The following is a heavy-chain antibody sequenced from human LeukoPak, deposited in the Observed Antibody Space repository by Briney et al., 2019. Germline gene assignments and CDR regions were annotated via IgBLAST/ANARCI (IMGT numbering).Heavy chain of an antibody. CDR1: GYTFTGYY. V-gene: IGHV1-2*02. Sequence: GASVKVSCKASGYTFTGYYMHWVRQVPGQGLEWMGWINPNSGGTNYAQKFQGRVTMTRDTSISTAYMELSRLRSDDTAVYYCARGLSITIFGAGGYWGQGTLVTVSS. CDR2: INPNSGGT. J-gene: IGHJ4*02. D-gene: IGHD3-3*01. CDR3: ARGLSITIFGAGGY.